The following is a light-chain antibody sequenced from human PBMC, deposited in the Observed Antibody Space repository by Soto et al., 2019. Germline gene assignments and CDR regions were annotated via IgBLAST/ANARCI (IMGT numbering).Light chain of an antibody. CDR1: QSISDT. Sequence: EIVMTQSPATLSVSPGGRATLSCRASQSISDTLAWYQQKPGQAPRLLIFGASARPTGIPARISGSGSGTEFTLTISSLRSEDFAVYFCQQYYNWPRTFGQGTKVDIK. CDR3: QQYYNWPRT. CDR2: GAS. J-gene: IGKJ1*01. V-gene: IGKV3-15*01.